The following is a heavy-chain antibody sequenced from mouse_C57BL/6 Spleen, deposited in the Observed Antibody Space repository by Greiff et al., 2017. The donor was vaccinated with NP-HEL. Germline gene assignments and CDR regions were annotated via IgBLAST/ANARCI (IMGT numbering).Heavy chain of an antibody. CDR2: ISSGGDYI. CDR1: GFTFSSYA. V-gene: IGHV5-9-1*02. J-gene: IGHJ3*01. D-gene: IGHD1-1*01. Sequence: EVKLVESGEGLVKPGGSLKLSCAASGFTFSSYAMSWVRQTPEKRLEWVAYISSGGDYIYYADTVKGRFTISRDNARNTLYLQMSSLKSEDTAMYYCTRDPANYGSSYVPFAYWGQGTLVTVSA. CDR3: TRDPANYGSSYVPFAY.